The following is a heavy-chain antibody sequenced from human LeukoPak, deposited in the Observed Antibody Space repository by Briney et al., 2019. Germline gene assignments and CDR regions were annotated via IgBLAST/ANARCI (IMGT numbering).Heavy chain of an antibody. D-gene: IGHD3-16*02. CDR3: ARDHYDYVWGSYRPLDY. CDR1: GGSFSGYY. V-gene: IGHV4-34*01. CDR2: INHSGST. J-gene: IGHJ4*02. Sequence: SETLSLTCAVYGGSFSGYYWSWIRQPPGKGLEWIGEINHSGSTNYNPSLKSRVTISVDTSKNQFSLKLSSVTAADTAVYYCARDHYDYVWGSYRPLDYWGQGTLVTVSS.